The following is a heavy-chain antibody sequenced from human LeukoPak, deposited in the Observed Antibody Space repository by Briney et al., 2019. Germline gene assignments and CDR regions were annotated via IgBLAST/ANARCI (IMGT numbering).Heavy chain of an antibody. J-gene: IGHJ4*02. CDR1: GFTFSRYA. V-gene: IGHV3-23*01. CDR2: ISGSGGST. CDR3: AKVRVTMIVVAYFDY. D-gene: IGHD3-22*01. Sequence: GGSLRLSCAASGFTFSRYAMSWVRQAPGKGLEWVSAISGSGGSTYYADSVKGRFTISRDNFKNTLYLQMNSRRAEDTAVYYCAKVRVTMIVVAYFDYWGQGTLVTVSS.